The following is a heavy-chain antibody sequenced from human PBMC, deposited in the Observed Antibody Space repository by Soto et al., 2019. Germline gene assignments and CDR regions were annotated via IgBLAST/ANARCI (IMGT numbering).Heavy chain of an antibody. Sequence: PSETLSLTCAVYGGSFSGYYWSWIRQPPGKGLEWIGEINHSGSTNYNPSLKSRVTISVDTSKNQFSLKLSSVTAADTAVYYCARVPVDFYNRNDERWFDPWGQGTLVTVSS. D-gene: IGHD1-1*01. CDR3: ARVPVDFYNRNDERWFDP. CDR1: GGSFSGYY. CDR2: INHSGST. V-gene: IGHV4-34*01. J-gene: IGHJ5*02.